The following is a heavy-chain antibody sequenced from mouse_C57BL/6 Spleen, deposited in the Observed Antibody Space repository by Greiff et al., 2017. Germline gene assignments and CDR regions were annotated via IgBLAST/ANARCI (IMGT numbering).Heavy chain of an antibody. CDR3: ARANTTVVYCYAMDY. D-gene: IGHD1-1*01. CDR1: GYTFTSYW. J-gene: IGHJ4*01. CDR2: IDPSDSYT. Sequence: QVQLQQPGAELVKPGASVKLSCKASGYTFTSYWMQWVKQRPGQGLEWIGEIDPSDSYTNYNQKFKGKATLTVDTSSSTAYMQLSSLTSEDSAVYDYARANTTVVYCYAMDYWGQGTSVTVSS. V-gene: IGHV1-50*01.